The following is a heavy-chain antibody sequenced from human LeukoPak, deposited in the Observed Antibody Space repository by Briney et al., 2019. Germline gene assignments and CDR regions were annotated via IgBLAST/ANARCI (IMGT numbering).Heavy chain of an antibody. CDR3: AKELTYYYDSSGYLPFPMRAFDI. J-gene: IGHJ3*02. Sequence: GGSLRLSCAASGFTFSSYAMSWVRQAPGKGLEWVSAISGSGGSTYYADSVKGRFTISRDNSKNTLYLQMNSLRAEDTAVYYCAKELTYYYDSSGYLPFPMRAFDIWGQGTMVTVSS. CDR2: ISGSGGST. D-gene: IGHD3-22*01. V-gene: IGHV3-23*01. CDR1: GFTFSSYA.